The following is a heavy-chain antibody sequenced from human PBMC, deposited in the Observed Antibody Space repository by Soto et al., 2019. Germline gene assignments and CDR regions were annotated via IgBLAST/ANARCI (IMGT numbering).Heavy chain of an antibody. Sequence: SETLSLTCTVSGGSISSSSYYWGWIRQPPGKGLEWIGSIYYSGSTYYNPSLKSRVTISVDTSKNQFSLKLSSVTAADTAVYYCARLGYCSGGSCYLPYYYYYYMDVWGKGTTVT. D-gene: IGHD2-15*01. CDR3: ARLGYCSGGSCYLPYYYYYYMDV. J-gene: IGHJ6*03. V-gene: IGHV4-39*01. CDR1: GGSISSSSYY. CDR2: IYYSGST.